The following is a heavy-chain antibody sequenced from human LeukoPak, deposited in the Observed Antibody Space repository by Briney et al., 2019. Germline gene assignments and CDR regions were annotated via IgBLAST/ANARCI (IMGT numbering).Heavy chain of an antibody. CDR1: GYTFTSYA. CDR2: INAGNGNT. V-gene: IGHV1-3*01. J-gene: IGHJ4*02. D-gene: IGHD3-22*01. CDR3: ARARATYYYDSSGYPSPFDY. Sequence: ASVKVSCKASGYTFTSYAMHWVRQAPGQRLEWMGWINAGNGNTKYSQKFQGRVTITRDTSASTAYMELSSLRSEDTAVYYCARARATYYYDSSGYPSPFDYWGQGTLVTVSS.